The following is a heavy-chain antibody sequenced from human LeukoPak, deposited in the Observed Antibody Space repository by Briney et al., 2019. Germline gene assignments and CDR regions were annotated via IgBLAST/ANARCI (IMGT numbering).Heavy chain of an antibody. Sequence: ASVKVSCKASGYTFTSYYMHWVRQAPGQELEWMGIINPSGGSTSYAQKFQGRVTMTRDTSTSTVYMELSSLRSEDTAVYYCARGPRNSGSYGRFDYWGQGSLVTVSS. CDR1: GYTFTSYY. D-gene: IGHD1-26*01. V-gene: IGHV1-46*01. CDR2: INPSGGST. J-gene: IGHJ4*02. CDR3: ARGPRNSGSYGRFDY.